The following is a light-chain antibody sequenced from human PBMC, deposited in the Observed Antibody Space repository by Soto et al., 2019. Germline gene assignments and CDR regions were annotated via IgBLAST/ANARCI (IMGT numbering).Light chain of an antibody. Sequence: ELVMTQSPATVSVSPGDRATLSCRASRTVHSNLAWYQHKTGQTPRLLIYGESTGATGIPARLSGGGSGTELNLTINGLQSEDFAIYYCQKYDNWPVTFGGGTKVDIK. CDR3: QKYDNWPVT. V-gene: IGKV3-15*01. J-gene: IGKJ4*01. CDR2: GES. CDR1: RTVHSN.